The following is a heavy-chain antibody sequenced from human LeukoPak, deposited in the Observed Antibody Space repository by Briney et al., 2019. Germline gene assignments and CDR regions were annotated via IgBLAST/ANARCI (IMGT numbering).Heavy chain of an antibody. J-gene: IGHJ6*03. CDR3: ARDLRYSSGWSASGMDV. V-gene: IGHV4-38-2*02. D-gene: IGHD6-19*01. Sequence: SETLSLTCSVSGYSISSGLHWAWIRQPPGKGLEWIGSIYHSGSTYYNPSLKSRVTISIDTSMNQFSLRLSSVTAADTAVYYCARDLRYSSGWSASGMDVWGKGTTVTISS. CDR2: IYHSGST. CDR1: GYSISSGLH.